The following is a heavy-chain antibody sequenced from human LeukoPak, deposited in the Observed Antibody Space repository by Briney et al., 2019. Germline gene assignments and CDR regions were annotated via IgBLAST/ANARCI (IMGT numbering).Heavy chain of an antibody. D-gene: IGHD4-17*01. CDR2: ITGSGHVS. CDR3: AKDPNGDFVGAFDS. J-gene: IGHJ3*01. CDR1: GFTFSAYA. Sequence: GGSLRLSCAAPGFTFSAYAMVWVRQAPGRGLEWVSGITGSGHVSYYADSVKDRFAISRDNSKNTLYLQMTSLRAEDAAIYYCAKDPNGDFVGAFDSWGQGAKVIVSS. V-gene: IGHV3-23*01.